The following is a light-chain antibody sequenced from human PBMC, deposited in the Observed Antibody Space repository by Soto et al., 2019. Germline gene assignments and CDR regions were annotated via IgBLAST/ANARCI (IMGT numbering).Light chain of an antibody. CDR1: TGPVTSGHY. V-gene: IGLV7-46*01. J-gene: IGLJ3*02. Sequence: QAVVTQEPSLTVSPGGTVTLTCGSSTGPVTSGHYPCWFQQKPGQAPRTLIFDTSNKHSWTPARLSGSLLGGKAARTLSGAQPEDEAEYYCLLSYSGASWVFGGGTKLTVL. CDR2: DTS. CDR3: LLSYSGASWV.